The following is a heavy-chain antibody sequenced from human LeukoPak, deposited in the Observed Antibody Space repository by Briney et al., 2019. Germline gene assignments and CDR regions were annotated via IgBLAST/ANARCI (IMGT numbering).Heavy chain of an antibody. D-gene: IGHD2-21*02. Sequence: GGSLRLSCSASGFTFSGYAMHWVRQAPGKGLEYVSGIPSNGGTTYYADSVKGRFTISRDNSKNTLYLQMSSLRAEDTAVYFCVTDRVVVTATFDCWGQGTLVTVSS. CDR1: GFTFSGYA. J-gene: IGHJ4*02. CDR3: VTDRVVVTATFDC. V-gene: IGHV3-64D*06. CDR2: IPSNGGTT.